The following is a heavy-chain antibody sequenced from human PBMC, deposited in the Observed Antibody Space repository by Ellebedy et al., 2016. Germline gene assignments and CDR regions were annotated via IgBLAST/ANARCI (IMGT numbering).Heavy chain of an antibody. J-gene: IGHJ4*02. CDR3: ARARNYYDSSGYYHPFDY. CDR1: GGSISSGGYY. CDR2: IYYSGST. D-gene: IGHD3-22*01. V-gene: IGHV4-31*03. Sequence: SETLSLTXTVSGGSISSGGYYWSWIRQHPGKGLEWIGYIYYSGSTYYNPSLKSRVTISVDTSKNQFSLKLSSVTAADTAVYYCARARNYYDSSGYYHPFDYWGQGTLVTVSS.